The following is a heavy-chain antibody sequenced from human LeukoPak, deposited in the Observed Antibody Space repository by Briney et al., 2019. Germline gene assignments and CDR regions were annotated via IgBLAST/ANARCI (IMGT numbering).Heavy chain of an antibody. J-gene: IGHJ4*02. Sequence: PGGSLRLSCAASGFTFSNYEMIWVRQAPGKGLEWVSYISSSGSTIYCADSVKGRFTISRDNAKNSLYLQMNSLRAEDTAVYYCAREEGSSGDYFDYWGQGTLVAVSS. D-gene: IGHD2-15*01. CDR3: AREEGSSGDYFDY. CDR1: GFTFSNYE. V-gene: IGHV3-48*03. CDR2: ISSSGSTI.